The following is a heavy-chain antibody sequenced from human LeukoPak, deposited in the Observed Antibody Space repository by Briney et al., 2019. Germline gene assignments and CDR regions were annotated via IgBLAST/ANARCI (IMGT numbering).Heavy chain of an antibody. D-gene: IGHD2-21*01. V-gene: IGHV3-53*01. J-gene: IGHJ3*01. CDR2: ICGDGRL. CDR3: ARERGDKDMSGGSSFDV. CDR1: GFTVSNNC. Sequence: GGSLRLSCAAAGFTVSNNCVTWVRQAPGKGLEWVSVICGDGRLFYADSVKGRFSVSRDNSENTVYLQVTSLRADDTAVYFCARERGDKDMSGGSSFDVWGQATLVIVSS.